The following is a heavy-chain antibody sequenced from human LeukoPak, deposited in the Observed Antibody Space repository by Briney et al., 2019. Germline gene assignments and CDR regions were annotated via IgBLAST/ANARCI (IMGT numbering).Heavy chain of an antibody. J-gene: IGHJ4*02. D-gene: IGHD1-1*01. Sequence: GGSLRLSCAASGFTFSTSAMNWVRQAPGRGLEWVSSISPTGGAIFYADSLRGRFTISRDNAKNSLYLQMNSLRAEDTALYFCASGIRERGFDYWGQGTLVTVSS. CDR1: GFTFSTSA. CDR2: ISPTGGAI. V-gene: IGHV3-21*01. CDR3: ASGIRERGFDY.